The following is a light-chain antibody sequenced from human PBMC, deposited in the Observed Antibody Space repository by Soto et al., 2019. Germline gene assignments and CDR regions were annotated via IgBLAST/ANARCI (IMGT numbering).Light chain of an antibody. CDR3: QQYGSSGIT. Sequence: DIVLTRSPATLSLSPGESASLSSRASQSVSMFLVWYQQKPGQTPRLLIYDASNRATGIPARFSGSGSGTEFTLTISRLEPEDFAVYYCQQYGSSGITFGQGTRLEIK. CDR1: QSVSMF. CDR2: DAS. J-gene: IGKJ5*01. V-gene: IGKV3-11*01.